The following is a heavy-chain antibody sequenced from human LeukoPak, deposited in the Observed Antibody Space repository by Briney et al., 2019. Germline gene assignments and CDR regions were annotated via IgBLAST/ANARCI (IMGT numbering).Heavy chain of an antibody. Sequence: GASVKVSCKASGYTFTGYYMHWVRQAPGQGLEWMGWINPNSGGTNYAQKFQGRVTMTRDTSISTAYMELSSLRSEDTAVYYCARVHAYYYYYMDVWGKGTTVTVSS. J-gene: IGHJ6*03. CDR3: ARVHAYYYYYMDV. V-gene: IGHV1-2*02. CDR1: GYTFTGYY. CDR2: INPNSGGT.